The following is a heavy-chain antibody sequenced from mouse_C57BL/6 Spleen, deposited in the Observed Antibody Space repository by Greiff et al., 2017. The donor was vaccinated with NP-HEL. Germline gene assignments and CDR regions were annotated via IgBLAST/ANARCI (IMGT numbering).Heavy chain of an antibody. V-gene: IGHV1-69*01. Sequence: QVQMQQPGAELVMPGASVKLSCKASGYTFTSYWMHWVKQRPGQGLEWIGEIDPSDSYTNYNQKFKGKSTLTVDKSSSTAYMQLSSLTSEDSAVYYCARRTNWGVFDYWGQGTTLTVSS. CDR3: ARRTNWGVFDY. J-gene: IGHJ2*01. CDR1: GYTFTSYW. CDR2: IDPSDSYT. D-gene: IGHD4-1*01.